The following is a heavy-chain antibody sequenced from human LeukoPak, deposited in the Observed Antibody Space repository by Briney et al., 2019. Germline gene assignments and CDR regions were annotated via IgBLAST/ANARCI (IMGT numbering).Heavy chain of an antibody. Sequence: GGSLRLSCAASGFTFTTYPMSWVRQAPGKGLEWVSAISASGGGTYYADSVKGRFTISRDNSRSTVFLQMSSLRAEDTAVYYCAKAPHCPNDVCRYFDYWGQGVLVTVSS. CDR1: GFTFTTYP. CDR3: AKAPHCPNDVCRYFDY. V-gene: IGHV3-23*01. CDR2: ISASGGGT. D-gene: IGHD2-8*01. J-gene: IGHJ4*02.